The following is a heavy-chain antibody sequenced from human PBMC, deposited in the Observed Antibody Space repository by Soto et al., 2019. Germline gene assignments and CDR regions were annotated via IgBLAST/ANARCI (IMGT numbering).Heavy chain of an antibody. V-gene: IGHV3-48*02. Sequence: VGSLRLSCAASGFTFSTYNMNWVRQAPGKGLEWVSYISSSSSTIYYADSVKGRFTISRDNAKNSLYLQMNSLRDEDTAVYYCARDREPYYYYYDMDVWGQGTTVTSP. CDR2: ISSSSSTI. CDR1: GFTFSTYN. D-gene: IGHD1-26*01. J-gene: IGHJ6*02. CDR3: ARDREPYYYYYDMDV.